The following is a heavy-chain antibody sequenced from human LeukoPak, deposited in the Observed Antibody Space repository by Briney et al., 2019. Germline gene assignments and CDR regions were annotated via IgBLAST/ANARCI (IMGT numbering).Heavy chain of an antibody. CDR1: GGSISSYY. CDR3: ARSAQTYYYDSSGDDAFDI. V-gene: IGHV4-59*01. Sequence: SETLPLTCTVSGGSISSYYWSWIRQPPGKGLEWIGYIYYSGSTNYNPSLRSRVTISVDTSKNQFSLKLSSVTAADTAVYYCARSAQTYYYDSSGDDAFDIWGQGTMVTVSS. CDR2: IYYSGST. J-gene: IGHJ3*02. D-gene: IGHD3-22*01.